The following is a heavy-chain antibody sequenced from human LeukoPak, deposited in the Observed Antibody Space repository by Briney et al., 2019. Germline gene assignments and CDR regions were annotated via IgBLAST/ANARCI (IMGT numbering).Heavy chain of an antibody. D-gene: IGHD2-15*01. V-gene: IGHV3-7*01. CDR2: IKQDGSDS. CDR1: GFSVSSYW. J-gene: IGHJ4*02. CDR3: ARGGRCSGDNCYATLYDY. Sequence: PGGSLRLSCGVSGFSVSSYWMSWVRQAPGKGLEWVASIKQDGSDSYYVDSVKGRFTISRDDAKNSLYLQMNGLRPEDTAIYYCARGGRCSGDNCYATLYDYWGQGTVVTVSS.